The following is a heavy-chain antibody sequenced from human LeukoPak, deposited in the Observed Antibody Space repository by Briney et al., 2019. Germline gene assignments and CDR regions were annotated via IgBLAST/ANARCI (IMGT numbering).Heavy chain of an antibody. Sequence: SETLSLTCTVSGGSISDYYRGWIRQPPGKGLEWIGYFYNSGSSTYNPSLKSRVTMSVDTSKEQFSLKVNSATAADTAVYYCTRGAWWLIDYWGQGILVTVSS. D-gene: IGHD2-8*02. CDR3: TRGAWWLIDY. J-gene: IGHJ4*02. CDR1: GGSISDYY. CDR2: FYNSGSS. V-gene: IGHV4-59*01.